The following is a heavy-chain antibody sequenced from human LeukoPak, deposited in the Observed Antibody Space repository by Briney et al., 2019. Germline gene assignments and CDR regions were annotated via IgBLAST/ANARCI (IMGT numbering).Heavy chain of an antibody. CDR3: ARDLGSYSVGDAYDI. V-gene: IGHV3-30-3*01. D-gene: IGHD1-26*01. CDR1: GFTFSVYA. Sequence: PGGSLRLSCAASGFTFSVYAIHWVRQAPGKGLEWVAVISYDGSNKYYADSVKGRFTISRDNSKNTLYLQMNSLRPEDTAVYYCARDLGSYSVGDAYDIWGQGTMVTVSS. J-gene: IGHJ3*02. CDR2: ISYDGSNK.